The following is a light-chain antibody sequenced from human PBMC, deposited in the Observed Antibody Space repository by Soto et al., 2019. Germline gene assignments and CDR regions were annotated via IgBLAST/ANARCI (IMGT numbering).Light chain of an antibody. V-gene: IGKV1-5*01. J-gene: IGKJ5*01. CDR2: GAS. CDR3: KKANSFPIT. Sequence: DIQMPQSPSTLSASVGARAPITCRASQSISTWLAWYQQKPGKAPKLLIYGASSLESGVPSRFSGSGSGTEFTLTINSLQPEEFATYYCKKANSFPITFGQGTRLEIK. CDR1: QSISTW.